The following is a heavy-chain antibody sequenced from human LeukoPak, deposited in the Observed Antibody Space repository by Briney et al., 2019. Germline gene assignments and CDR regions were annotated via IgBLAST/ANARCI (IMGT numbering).Heavy chain of an antibody. CDR1: GFTFTNYW. J-gene: IGHJ5*02. Sequence: PGGSLRLSCAASGFTFTNYWMHWVRQDPGKGLVWVSRINSDGSSTSYADSVKGRFTIPRDNAKNTLYLQMNSLRAEDTAVYYCARGIDRGFGSGFDPWGQGTLVTVSS. CDR2: INSDGSST. CDR3: ARGIDRGFGSGFDP. V-gene: IGHV3-74*01. D-gene: IGHD3-10*01.